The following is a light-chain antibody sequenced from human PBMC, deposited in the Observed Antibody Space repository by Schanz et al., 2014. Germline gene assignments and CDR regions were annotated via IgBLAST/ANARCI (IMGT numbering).Light chain of an antibody. J-gene: IGKJ1*01. CDR1: QSVRTNY. V-gene: IGKV3-20*01. CDR3: QQYSESPWT. Sequence: EIVLTQSPGTLSLSPGERAALSCRTSQSVRTNYLAWYQQKAGQAPRVLIYGASSRATGIPGRFSGSGSGTDFTLTISSLEPEDSAVYYCQQYSESPWTFGQGTTVDIK. CDR2: GAS.